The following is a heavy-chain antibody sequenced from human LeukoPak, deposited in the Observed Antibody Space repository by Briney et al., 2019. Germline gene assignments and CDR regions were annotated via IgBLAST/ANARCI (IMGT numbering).Heavy chain of an antibody. V-gene: IGHV3-7*04. CDR1: EFTFNSYW. J-gene: IGHJ4*02. CDR3: ARDSIYGSRSYCDY. CDR2: VKQDGSEK. Sequence: QSGGSLRLSCAASEFTFNSYWMTWVRQAPRKGLEWVADVKQDGSEKYYVDSVKGRFTISRDNAKNSLYLQMNSLRAEDTAVYYCARDSIYGSRSYCDYWGQGTLVTVSS. D-gene: IGHD3-10*01.